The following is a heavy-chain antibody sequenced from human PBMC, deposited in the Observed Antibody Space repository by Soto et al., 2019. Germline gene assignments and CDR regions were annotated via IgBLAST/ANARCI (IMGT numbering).Heavy chain of an antibody. CDR2: ISGSGGST. CDR3: ANGVTPGFSGMDV. J-gene: IGHJ6*02. V-gene: IGHV3-23*01. CDR1: GFTFSSYA. D-gene: IGHD3-3*01. Sequence: GGSLRLSCAASGFTFSSYAMSWVRQAPGKGLEWVSAISGSGGSTYYADSVKGRFTISRDNSKNTLYLQMSSLRAEDTAVYYCANGVTPGFSGMDVWGQGTTVTVSS.